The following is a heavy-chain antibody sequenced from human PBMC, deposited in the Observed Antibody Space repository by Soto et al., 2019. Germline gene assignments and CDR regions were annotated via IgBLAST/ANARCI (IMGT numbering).Heavy chain of an antibody. D-gene: IGHD2-2*01. CDR2: ISSSSSTI. CDR3: ARSRGVVVPAALRDDAFDI. J-gene: IGHJ3*02. CDR1: GFTFSSYS. Sequence: GGSLRLSCAASGFTFSSYSMNWVRQAPGKGLEWVSYISSSSSTIYYADSVKGRFTISRDNAKNSLYLQMNSLRAEDTAVYYCARSRGVVVPAALRDDAFDIWGQGTMVTVSS. V-gene: IGHV3-48*01.